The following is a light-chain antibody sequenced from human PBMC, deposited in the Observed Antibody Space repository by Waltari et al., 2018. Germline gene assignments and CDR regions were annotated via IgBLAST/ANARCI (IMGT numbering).Light chain of an antibody. Sequence: EIVLTQSPGTLSLPPGERATLSCRASPSVSRTLAWYQQKPGQAPRLLIFVASNRATGIPDRFSGSGSGTDFSLIITRLEPEDSAMYYCQHYVRLPATFGQGTKVEIK. CDR2: VAS. V-gene: IGKV3-20*01. J-gene: IGKJ1*01. CDR3: QHYVRLPAT. CDR1: PSVSRT.